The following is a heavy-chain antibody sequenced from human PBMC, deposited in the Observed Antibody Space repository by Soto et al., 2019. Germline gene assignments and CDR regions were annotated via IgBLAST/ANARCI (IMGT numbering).Heavy chain of an antibody. CDR1: GFTFSSYA. CDR2: ISGSGGST. V-gene: IGHV3-23*01. CDR3: AKDGYYDSSGYYWGHDAFDI. J-gene: IGHJ3*02. D-gene: IGHD3-22*01. Sequence: PGGSLRLSCAASGFTFSSYAMSWVRQAPGKGLEWVSAISGSGGSTYYADSVKGRFTISRDNSKNTLYLQMNSLRAEDTAVYYCAKDGYYDSSGYYWGHDAFDIWGQGTMVTVSS.